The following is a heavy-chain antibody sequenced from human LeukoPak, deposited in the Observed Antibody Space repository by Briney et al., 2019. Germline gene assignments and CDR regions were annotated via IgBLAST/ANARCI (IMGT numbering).Heavy chain of an antibody. V-gene: IGHV4-34*01. J-gene: IGHJ5*02. D-gene: IGHD2-2*02. CDR1: GGSFSGYY. Sequence: SETLSLTCAVYGGSFSGYYWSWIRQPPGKGLEWIGEINHSGSTNYNPSLKSRVTLPVDTSKNQFSLKLSSVTAADTAVYYCARGGPWNEGYCSSTRCYTTRWFDPWGQGTLVTVSS. CDR3: ARGGPWNEGYCSSTRCYTTRWFDP. CDR2: INHSGST.